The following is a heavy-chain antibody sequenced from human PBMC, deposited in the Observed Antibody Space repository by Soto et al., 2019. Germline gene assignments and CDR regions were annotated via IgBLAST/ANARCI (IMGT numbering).Heavy chain of an antibody. D-gene: IGHD3-10*01. CDR2: IWYDGSNK. V-gene: IGHV3-33*01. CDR1: GFTFSSYG. CDR3: ARDDRTYYGSGSIPFDY. Sequence: QVQLVESGGGVVQPGRSLRLSCAASGFTFSSYGMHWVRQAPGKGLERVAVIWYDGSNKWYADSVKGRFTISRDNSKNTLFLQMKSLRSEDTAVYYCARDDRTYYGSGSIPFDYWGQGTLVTVPS. J-gene: IGHJ4*02.